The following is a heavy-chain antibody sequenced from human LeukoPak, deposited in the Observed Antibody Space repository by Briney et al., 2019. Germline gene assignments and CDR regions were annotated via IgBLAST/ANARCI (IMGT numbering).Heavy chain of an antibody. CDR2: IKQDGSEK. Sequence: GGSLRLSCAASRFTFSSYWMNWVRQAPGKGLEWVANIKQDGSEKYYVDSVKGRFTISRDNAKNSLYLQMNSLRAEDTAVYYCARGGDDYGDYFDYWGQGTLVTVSS. D-gene: IGHD4-17*01. CDR3: ARGGDDYGDYFDY. V-gene: IGHV3-7*01. CDR1: RFTFSSYW. J-gene: IGHJ4*02.